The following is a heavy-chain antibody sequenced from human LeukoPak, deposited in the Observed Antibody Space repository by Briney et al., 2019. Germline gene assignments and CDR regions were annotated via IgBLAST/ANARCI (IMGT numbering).Heavy chain of an antibody. CDR3: AKDRRGGSYYAATLDI. V-gene: IGHV3-23*01. CDR2: ISDSGDIT. Sequence: GGSLRLSCAASGFTFSNAWMSWVRQAPGKGLEWVSGISDSGDITYYADSVKGRFTISRDNSKNTLYVQMNSLRVEDTAVYFCAKDRRGGSYYAATLDIWGPGTMVTVSS. CDR1: GFTFSNAW. J-gene: IGHJ3*02. D-gene: IGHD1-26*01.